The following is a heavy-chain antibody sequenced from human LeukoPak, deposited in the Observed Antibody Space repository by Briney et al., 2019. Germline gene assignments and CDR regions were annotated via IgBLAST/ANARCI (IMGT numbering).Heavy chain of an antibody. J-gene: IGHJ3*02. D-gene: IGHD2-2*01. V-gene: IGHV4-4*07. CDR1: GGSISSYY. CDR3: ARDSMQGYCSSTSCYYAFDI. CDR2: IYTSGST. Sequence: PSETLSLTCTVSGGSISSYYWSWIRQPAGKGLEWIGRIYTSGSTNYNPSLKSRVTMSVDTSKNQFSLKLSSVTAADTAVYYCARDSMQGYCSSTSCYYAFDIWGQGTMVTVSS.